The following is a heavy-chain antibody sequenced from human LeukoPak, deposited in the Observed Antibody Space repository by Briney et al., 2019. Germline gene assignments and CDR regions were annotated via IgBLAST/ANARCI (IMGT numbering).Heavy chain of an antibody. CDR3: LRSNWFAP. CDR1: GGSISNNKW. V-gene: IGHV4-4*02. D-gene: IGHD2-8*01. Sequence: PSETLSLTCAVSGGSISNNKWWSGARQPPGKGLEWIGGIYHRGRANYNASLKSRVTISRDNSKNNFSLKLNSVTSADTAVYYCLRSNWFAPWGQGALVTVSS. J-gene: IGHJ5*02. CDR2: IYHRGRA.